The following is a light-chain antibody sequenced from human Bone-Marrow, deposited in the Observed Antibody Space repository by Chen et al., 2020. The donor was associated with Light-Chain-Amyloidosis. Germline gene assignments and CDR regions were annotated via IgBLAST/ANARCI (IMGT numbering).Light chain of an antibody. CDR3: QVWDRSSDRPV. J-gene: IGLJ3*02. CDR1: NIGSTS. CDR2: DDS. Sequence: SYVLTQPSSVSVAPGQTATIACGGNNIGSTSVHWYQQTPGQAPLLVVYDDSDRPSGIPERFAGANAGNAATLTSSRVEAGDEADYDGQVWDRSSDRPVFGGGTKLTVL. V-gene: IGLV3-21*02.